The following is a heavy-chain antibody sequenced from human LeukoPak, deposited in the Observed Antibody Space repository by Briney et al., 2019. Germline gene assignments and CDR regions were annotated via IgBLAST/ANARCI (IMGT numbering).Heavy chain of an antibody. CDR2: ISGSGDIT. CDR3: AKDHPGGYYDSSGHFDY. Sequence: GGSLRLSCAASGFTLSSYAMTWVRQAPGKGLEWVSGISGSGDITYSADSVKGRFTISRDNSKNTLYLQMNSLRAEDTAVYYCAKDHPGGYYDSSGHFDYWGQGTLVTVSS. V-gene: IGHV3-23*01. D-gene: IGHD3-22*01. J-gene: IGHJ4*02. CDR1: GFTLSSYA.